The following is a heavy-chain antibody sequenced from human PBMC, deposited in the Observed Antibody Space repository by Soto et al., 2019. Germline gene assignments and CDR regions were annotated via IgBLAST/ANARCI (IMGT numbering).Heavy chain of an antibody. D-gene: IGHD3-10*01. J-gene: IGHJ4*02. V-gene: IGHV3-33*01. CDR2: IWYDGSNK. Sequence: GGSLRLACAASGFTFSSYGMHWVRQAPGKGLEWVAVIWYDGSNKYYADSVKGRFTISRDNSKNTLYLQMNSLRAEDTAVYYCARERDGSGSYFDYWGQGTLVTVSS. CDR1: GFTFSSYG. CDR3: ARERDGSGSYFDY.